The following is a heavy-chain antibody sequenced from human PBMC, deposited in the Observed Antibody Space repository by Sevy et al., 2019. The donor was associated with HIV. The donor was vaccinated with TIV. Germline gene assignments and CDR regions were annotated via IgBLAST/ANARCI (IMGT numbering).Heavy chain of an antibody. V-gene: IGHV3-21*01. CDR1: GFTFSSYS. D-gene: IGHD3-22*01. J-gene: IGHJ3*02. Sequence: GGSLRLSCAASGFTFSSYSMNWVRQAPGKGLEWVSSISSSSSYIYYADSVKGRFTISRDNAKNSLYLQMNSLRAEDTAVYYWAGLGIVVVKALDIWGQGTMVTVSS. CDR3: AGLGIVVVKALDI. CDR2: ISSSSSYI.